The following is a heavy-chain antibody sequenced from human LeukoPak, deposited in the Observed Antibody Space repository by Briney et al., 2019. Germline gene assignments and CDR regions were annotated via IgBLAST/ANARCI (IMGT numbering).Heavy chain of an antibody. CDR3: ARGLGVSRAFDI. V-gene: IGHV3-11*01. J-gene: IGHJ3*02. CDR2: MRRGSDNK. D-gene: IGHD6-6*01. Sequence: GRSRRLSCVVSGFNLNDYYMAWIRQTAGKGLQRVTYMRRGSDNKAYEASVKSRFTISRDNGKNSLYLQMNSLTAEDTAVYYCARGLGVSRAFDIWGQGTMVTVSS. CDR1: GFNLNDYY.